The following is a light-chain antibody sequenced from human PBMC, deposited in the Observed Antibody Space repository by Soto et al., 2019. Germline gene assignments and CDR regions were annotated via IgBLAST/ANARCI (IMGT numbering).Light chain of an antibody. Sequence: DIVLTQSPAALSVSPGGRATLSCRASQPINSHLAWYQQKPGQAPRLLIYDASNRATDIPARFSGSGSGTDFTLTISSLEPEDFAVYFCQQRRDWPTFGQGTKVEI. CDR2: DAS. CDR3: QQRRDWPT. CDR1: QPINSH. J-gene: IGKJ1*01. V-gene: IGKV3-11*01.